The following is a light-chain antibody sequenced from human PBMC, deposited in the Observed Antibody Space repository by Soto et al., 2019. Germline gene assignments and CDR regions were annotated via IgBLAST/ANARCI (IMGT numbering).Light chain of an antibody. Sequence: QSALTQPASVSGSPGQSITISCTGTSSDVGGYNYVSWYQQYLGKAPKLMIYDVSNRPSGVSNRFSGSKSGNTASLTISGRQADDEADYYCSSYTSSSTLGVFGTGTKLTVL. CDR2: DVS. CDR3: SSYTSSSTLGV. CDR1: SSDVGGYNY. J-gene: IGLJ1*01. V-gene: IGLV2-14*01.